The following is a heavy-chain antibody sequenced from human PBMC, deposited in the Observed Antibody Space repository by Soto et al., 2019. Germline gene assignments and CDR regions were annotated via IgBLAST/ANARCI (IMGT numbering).Heavy chain of an antibody. V-gene: IGHV3-7*03. CDR2: IKQDGSEK. J-gene: IGHJ6*02. CDR3: ARVFGSSSYYYYYGMDV. D-gene: IGHD6-6*01. Sequence: PGGSLRLSCAASGFTFSSYWMSWVRQAPGKGLEWVANIKQDGSEKYYVDSVKGRFTISRDNAKNSLYLQMNSLRAEDTAVYYCARVFGSSSYYYYYGMDVWGQGTTVTVSS. CDR1: GFTFSSYW.